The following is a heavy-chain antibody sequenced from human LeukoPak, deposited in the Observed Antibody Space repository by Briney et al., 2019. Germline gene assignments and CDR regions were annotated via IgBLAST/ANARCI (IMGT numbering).Heavy chain of an antibody. V-gene: IGHV3-30*18. CDR3: AKDSAYYDSSGYDY. Sequence: PGRSLRLSCAASGFTFSSYGMHWVRQAPGKGLEWEAVISYDGSNKYYADSVKGRFTISRDNSKNTLYLQMNSLRAEDTAVYYCAKDSAYYDSSGYDYWGQGTLVTVSS. CDR1: GFTFSSYG. J-gene: IGHJ4*02. CDR2: ISYDGSNK. D-gene: IGHD3-22*01.